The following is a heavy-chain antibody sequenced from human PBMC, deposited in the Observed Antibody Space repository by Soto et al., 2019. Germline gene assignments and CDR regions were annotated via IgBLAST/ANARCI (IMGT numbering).Heavy chain of an antibody. V-gene: IGHV3-7*01. Sequence: PGGSLRLSCAASGFTFSSYWMSWVRQAPGKGLEWVANIKQDGSAKYYVDSVKGRFTISRDNVKISLYLQMNSLRVEDTAVYFCARVAYCSRGSCYSFGLFDYWGQGTPVTVSS. CDR3: ARVAYCSRGSCYSFGLFDY. CDR1: GFTFSSYW. CDR2: IKQDGSAK. D-gene: IGHD2-15*01. J-gene: IGHJ4*02.